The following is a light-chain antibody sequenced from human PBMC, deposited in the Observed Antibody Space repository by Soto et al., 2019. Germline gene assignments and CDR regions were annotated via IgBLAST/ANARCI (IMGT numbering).Light chain of an antibody. V-gene: IGKV1-5*03. CDR2: KAS. Sequence: DIQMTQSPSTLSASVGDRVTITCRASQTINVFLAWYQQKPGKAPKLLIQKASSLERGVPSRFSGSGSGTDFALTISSLQADDFATYYCQQYNTYSWTFGQGTKVDIK. CDR3: QQYNTYSWT. J-gene: IGKJ1*01. CDR1: QTINVF.